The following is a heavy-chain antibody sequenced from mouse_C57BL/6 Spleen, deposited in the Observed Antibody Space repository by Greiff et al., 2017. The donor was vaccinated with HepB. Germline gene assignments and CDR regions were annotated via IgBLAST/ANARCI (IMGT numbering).Heavy chain of an antibody. CDR3: ARDGRNYYDTCFAY. Sequence: EVQLQQSGPGLVKPSQSLSLTCSVPGYSITSGYYWNWIRQFPGNKLEWMGYISYDGSNNYNPSLKNRSSITRDTSKNQFFLKLNSVTTEDTATYYCARDGRNYYDTCFAYWGQGTLVTVSS. V-gene: IGHV3-6*01. CDR1: GYSITSGYY. CDR2: ISYDGSN. D-gene: IGHD2-4*01. J-gene: IGHJ3*01.